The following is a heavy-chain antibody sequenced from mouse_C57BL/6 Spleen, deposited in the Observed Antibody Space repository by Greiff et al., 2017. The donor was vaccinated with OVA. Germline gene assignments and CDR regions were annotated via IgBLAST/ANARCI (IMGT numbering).Heavy chain of an antibody. Sequence: VQLQQSGAELVRPGTSVKMSCKASGYTFTNYWIGWAKQRPGHGLEWIGDIYPGGGYTNYNEKFKGKATLTADKSSSTAYMQFSSLTSEDSAIYYCARGYYGSSPYYAMDYWGQGTSVTVSS. V-gene: IGHV1-63*01. CDR2: IYPGGGYT. D-gene: IGHD1-1*01. CDR1: GYTFTNYW. J-gene: IGHJ4*01. CDR3: ARGYYGSSPYYAMDY.